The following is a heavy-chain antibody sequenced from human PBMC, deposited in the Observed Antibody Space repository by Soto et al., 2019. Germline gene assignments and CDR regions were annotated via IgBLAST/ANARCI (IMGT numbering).Heavy chain of an antibody. Sequence: QLQLQESGPGLVKPSETLSLTCTVSGGSISSSSYHWGWIRQPPGKGLEWIGNIYYSGSTYYNPSLRSRLTISVDTSKNQFSLKLSSVTAADTAVYYCARPDDSSGYYYWDWGLGTLVTVSS. V-gene: IGHV4-39*01. CDR1: GGSISSSSYH. D-gene: IGHD3-22*01. CDR2: IYYSGST. CDR3: ARPDDSSGYYYWD. J-gene: IGHJ4*02.